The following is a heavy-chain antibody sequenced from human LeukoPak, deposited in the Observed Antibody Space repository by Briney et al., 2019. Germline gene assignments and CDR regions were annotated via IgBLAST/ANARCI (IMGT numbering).Heavy chain of an antibody. D-gene: IGHD3-10*01. J-gene: IGHJ4*02. Sequence: GGSLRLSCAASGFTFDDYGMSWVRQAPGKGLEWVSGITWNGGADSVKGRFTISRDNAKNSLYLQMNSLRAEDTALYYCARDGDGSGIGHGLFDYWGQGTLVTVSS. CDR2: ITWNGG. CDR1: GFTFDDYG. CDR3: ARDGDGSGIGHGLFDY. V-gene: IGHV3-20*04.